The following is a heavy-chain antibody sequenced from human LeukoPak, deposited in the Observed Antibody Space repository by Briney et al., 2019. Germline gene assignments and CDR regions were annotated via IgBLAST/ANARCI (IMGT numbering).Heavy chain of an antibody. CDR3: ARGRDGYWALFDY. J-gene: IGHJ4*02. CDR1: GYTFTGYY. V-gene: IGHV1-2*02. D-gene: IGHD5-24*01. CDR2: INPNSGGT. Sequence: ASVKVSCKASGYTFTGYYIHWVRQAPGRGLEWMGWINPNSGGTNYAQKFQGRVTMTRDTSISTAYMELSRLRSDDTAVYYCARGRDGYWALFDYWGQGTLVTVSS.